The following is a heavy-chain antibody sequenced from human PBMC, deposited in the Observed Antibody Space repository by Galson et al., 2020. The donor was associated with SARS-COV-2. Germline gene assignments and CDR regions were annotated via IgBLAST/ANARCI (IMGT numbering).Heavy chain of an antibody. D-gene: IGHD3-22*01. CDR2: INHRGST. J-gene: IGHJ6*03. V-gene: IGHV4-34*01. CDR3: VRGAEERRMIVVVQYYDTYMDV. CDR1: GGSFKNYY. Sequence: SETLSLTCAVYGGSFKNYYWTWIRQPPGKGLQGIGEINHRGSTNYNPSLKGRVTISVDTSKNQFSLRLRSVTAADTAVYYCVRGAEERRMIVVVQYYDTYMDVWGGVIAVTVSS.